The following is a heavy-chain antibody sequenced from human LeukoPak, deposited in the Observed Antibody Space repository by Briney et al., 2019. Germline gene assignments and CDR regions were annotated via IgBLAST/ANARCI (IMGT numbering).Heavy chain of an antibody. V-gene: IGHV1-18*01. CDR2: ISAYNGNT. D-gene: IGHD4-17*01. CDR3: ARPDYGRKADGMDV. Sequence: ASVKVSCKASGYTFTSYGISWVRQAPGQGLEWVGWISAYNGNTNYAQKLQGRVTMTTDTSTSTAYMELRSLRSDDTAVYYCARPDYGRKADGMDVWGQGTTVTVSS. CDR1: GYTFTSYG. J-gene: IGHJ6*02.